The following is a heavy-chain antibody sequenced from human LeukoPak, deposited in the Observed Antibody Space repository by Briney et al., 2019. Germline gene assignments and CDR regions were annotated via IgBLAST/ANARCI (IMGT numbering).Heavy chain of an antibody. CDR2: IKSKIEGGTI. Sequence: PGGSLRLSCAASGFTFSNAWMNWVRQAPGKGLEWVGRIKSKIEGGTIDYATPVKGRFIISRDDSKNTLYLQMNSLKTEDTAVYYCTTATVAGIYWGQGTLVIVSS. CDR3: TTATVAGIY. J-gene: IGHJ4*02. CDR1: GFTFSNAW. D-gene: IGHD6-19*01. V-gene: IGHV3-15*07.